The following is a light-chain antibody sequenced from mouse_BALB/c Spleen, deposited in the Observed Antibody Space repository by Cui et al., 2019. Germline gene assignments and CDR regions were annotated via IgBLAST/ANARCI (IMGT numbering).Light chain of an antibody. Sequence: DIVMTQSQKFMSTSVGDRVSVTCKACQNVGTNVAWYQQKPGQSPKALIYSASYRYSGVPDRFTGSGSGTDFTLTISNVQSEDLAEYFCQQYNSYPLTFGAGTKLELK. V-gene: IGKV6-15*01. CDR1: QNVGTN. CDR2: SAS. CDR3: QQYNSYPLT. J-gene: IGKJ5*01.